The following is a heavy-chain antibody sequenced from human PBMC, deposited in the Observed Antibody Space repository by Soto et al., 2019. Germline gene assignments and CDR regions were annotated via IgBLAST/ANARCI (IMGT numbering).Heavy chain of an antibody. Sequence: PGGSLRLSCAASGFTFSSYGMHWVRQAPGKGLEWVAVIWYDGSNKYYADSVKGRFTISRDNSKNTLYLQMNSLRAEDTAVYYCARDLYCSGGGCYSAPYTFDYWGQGTLVTVSS. CDR1: GFTFSSYG. D-gene: IGHD2-15*01. CDR3: ARDLYCSGGGCYSAPYTFDY. CDR2: IWYDGSNK. V-gene: IGHV3-33*01. J-gene: IGHJ4*02.